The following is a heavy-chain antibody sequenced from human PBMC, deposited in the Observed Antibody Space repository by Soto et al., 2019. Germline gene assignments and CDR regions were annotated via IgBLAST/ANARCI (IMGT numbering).Heavy chain of an antibody. Sequence: ASVKVSCKVSGYTLTELSMHWVRQAPGKGLEWMGGFDPEDGETIYAQKFQGRVTMTEDTSTDTAYMELSSLRSEDTAVYYCATAYTGPMTTVTYVDYWGQGTLVTVSS. J-gene: IGHJ4*02. CDR1: GYTLTELS. CDR2: FDPEDGET. V-gene: IGHV1-24*01. CDR3: ATAYTGPMTTVTYVDY. D-gene: IGHD4-17*01.